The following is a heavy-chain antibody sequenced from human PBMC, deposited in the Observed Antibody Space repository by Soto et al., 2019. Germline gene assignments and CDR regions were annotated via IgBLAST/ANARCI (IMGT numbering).Heavy chain of an antibody. CDR1: GYTFTSYY. J-gene: IGHJ6*02. CDR3: ARDLAYCGGDCYSDYYYYGMDV. D-gene: IGHD2-21*02. CDR2: INPSGGST. V-gene: IGHV1-46*01. Sequence: QVQLVQSGAEVKKPGASVKVSCKASGYTFTSYYMHWVRQAPGQGLEWMGIINPSGGSTSYAQKFQGRVTMTRDKSTSTVYMELSSLRSEDTAVYYCARDLAYCGGDCYSDYYYYGMDVWGQGTTVTVSS.